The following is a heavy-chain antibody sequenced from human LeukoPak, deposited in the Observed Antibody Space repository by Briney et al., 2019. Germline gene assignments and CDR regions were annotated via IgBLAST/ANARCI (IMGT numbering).Heavy chain of an antibody. D-gene: IGHD3-22*01. CDR1: GGTFSSYA. CDR2: IIPIFGTA. V-gene: IGHV1-69*05. CDR3: ARGWYYYDSTGYYSHYYMDV. J-gene: IGHJ6*03. Sequence: SVKVSCKASGGTFSSYAISWVRQAPGQGLEWMGRIIPIFGTANYAQKFQGRVTITTDESTSTAYMELSSLRSEDTAVYYCARGWYYYDSTGYYSHYYMDVWGKGTTVTVSS.